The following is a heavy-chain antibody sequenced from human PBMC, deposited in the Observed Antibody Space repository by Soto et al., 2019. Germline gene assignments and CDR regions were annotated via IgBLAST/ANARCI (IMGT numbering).Heavy chain of an antibody. J-gene: IGHJ5*02. CDR1: GGSINSSNW. V-gene: IGHV4-4*02. CDR3: AGYYGSGSYYVDWFDP. CDR2: IYHSGRT. Sequence: QVQLQESGPGLVKPSGTLSLTCAVSGGSINSSNWWTWVRQPPGQGLEWIGEIYHSGRTNYNPPPKSRVTISIVTSKNQFSLKLASVTAADKAVYYCAGYYGSGSYYVDWFDPWGQGTLVTVSS. D-gene: IGHD3-10*01.